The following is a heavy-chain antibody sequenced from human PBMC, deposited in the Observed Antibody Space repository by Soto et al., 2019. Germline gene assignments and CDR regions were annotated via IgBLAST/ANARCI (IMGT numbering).Heavy chain of an antibody. CDR1: GDSIDSHDAH. D-gene: IGHD2-21*01. CDR3: ARDRDCDTACDFDN. CDR2: VAYTGTT. Sequence: QLQLQEPGPGLERPSETLSLTCFVSGDSIDSHDAHRSWIRQSPGKGLEWIGTVAYTGTTYYPPPLRGRVTVSADTSKNSLSLKLISGTAADTAVYYCARDRDCDTACDFDNWGQGTMVTVSS. V-gene: IGHV4-39*02. J-gene: IGHJ4*02.